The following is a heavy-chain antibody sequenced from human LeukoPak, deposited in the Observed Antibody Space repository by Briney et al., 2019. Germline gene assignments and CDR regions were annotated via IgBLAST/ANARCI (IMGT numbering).Heavy chain of an antibody. CDR1: GFTFSSHS. CDR3: AQDLPRAFWYGPDAFEI. J-gene: IGHJ3*02. Sequence: PGGSLRLSCAASGFTFSSHSMTWVRQSPGKGLEWVSGISAIDNKPYYADSVRGRFTVSRDNSMDTLYLHMTALRLDDTAIYFCAQDLPRAFWYGPDAFEIWGPGTLVTVSS. CDR2: ISAIDNKP. V-gene: IGHV3-23*01. D-gene: IGHD3-3*01.